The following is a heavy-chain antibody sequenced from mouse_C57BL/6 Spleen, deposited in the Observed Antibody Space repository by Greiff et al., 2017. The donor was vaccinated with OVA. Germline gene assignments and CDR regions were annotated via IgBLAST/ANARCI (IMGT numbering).Heavy chain of an antibody. CDR2: ISSGSSTI. J-gene: IGHJ3*01. V-gene: IGHV5-17*01. CDR1: GFTFSDYG. CDR3: AREVGYYGWFAY. Sequence: EVMLVASGGGLVKPGGSLKLSCAASGFTFSDYGMHWVRQAPEQGLEWVAYISSGSSTIYYADTVKGRFTISRDNAKNTLFLQMTSLRSEDTAMYYCAREVGYYGWFAYWGQGTLVTVSA. D-gene: IGHD1-1*01.